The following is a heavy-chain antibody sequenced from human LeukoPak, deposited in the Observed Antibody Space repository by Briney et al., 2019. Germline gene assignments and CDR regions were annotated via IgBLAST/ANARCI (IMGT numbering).Heavy chain of an antibody. D-gene: IGHD3-22*01. CDR3: AKDDDVSSGTPDY. CDR1: GFTFSNYA. J-gene: IGHJ4*02. Sequence: GGSLRLSCAASGFTFSNYAMSWVRQAPGKGLEWASTISGSGGSTYYADSVKGRFTISRDNSKNTLYLQMNSLRAEDTAVYYCAKDDDVSSGTPDYWGQGTLVTVSS. CDR2: ISGSGGST. V-gene: IGHV3-23*01.